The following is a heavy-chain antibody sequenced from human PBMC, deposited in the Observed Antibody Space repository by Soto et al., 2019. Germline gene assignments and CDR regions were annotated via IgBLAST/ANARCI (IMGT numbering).Heavy chain of an antibody. J-gene: IGHJ6*03. CDR1: GGSFSGYY. CDR2: INHSGST. Sequence: SETLSLTCAVYGGSFSGYYWSWIRQPPGKGMEWIGEINHSGSTNYNPSLKRRVTISVDTSKNQFSLKLSSVTAADTAVYYCARGQGYYYYYYMDVSGKGTTVTVSS. CDR3: ARGQGYYYYYYMDV. V-gene: IGHV4-34*01.